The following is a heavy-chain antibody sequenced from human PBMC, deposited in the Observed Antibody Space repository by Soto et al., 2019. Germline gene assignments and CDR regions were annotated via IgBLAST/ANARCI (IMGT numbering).Heavy chain of an antibody. CDR2: ITPVFGPA. V-gene: IGHV1-69*13. CDR1: GGTLKNSA. D-gene: IGHD6-13*01. J-gene: IGHJ4*02. Sequence: ASVKVSCKASGGTLKNSAISWVRQAPGQGLEWMGGITPVFGPALYTQKFQGRVTITADESTNTAFLDVSSLRSEDTAVYYCGRGGSWAKVDSWGPGTLVTVSS. CDR3: GRGGSWAKVDS.